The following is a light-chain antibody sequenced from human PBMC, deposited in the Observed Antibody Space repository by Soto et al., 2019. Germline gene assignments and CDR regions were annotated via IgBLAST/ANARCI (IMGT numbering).Light chain of an antibody. V-gene: IGKV1-5*03. CDR2: EAS. CDR3: QQYSSYSLT. J-gene: IGKJ1*01. Sequence: DIQMTQSPSTLSASVGDRVTITCRASESIGRWLAWYQQKPGKAPNLLIFEASTLEGGVPSRFSGRESGTEFALTISSLQPDDFATYYCQQYSSYSLTFGQGTKVEFK. CDR1: ESIGRW.